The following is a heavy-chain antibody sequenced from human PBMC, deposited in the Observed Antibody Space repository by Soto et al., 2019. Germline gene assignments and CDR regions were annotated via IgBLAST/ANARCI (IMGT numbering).Heavy chain of an antibody. Sequence: SETLSLTCTVSGGSISSGGYYWSWIRQHPGKGLEWIGYIYYSGSTYYNPSLKSRVTISVDTSKNQFSLKLSSVTAADTAVYYCARSIFGVVIENYYYYMDVWGKGTTVTVSS. V-gene: IGHV4-31*03. CDR2: IYYSGST. CDR3: ARSIFGVVIENYYYYMDV. J-gene: IGHJ6*03. D-gene: IGHD3-3*01. CDR1: GGSISSGGYY.